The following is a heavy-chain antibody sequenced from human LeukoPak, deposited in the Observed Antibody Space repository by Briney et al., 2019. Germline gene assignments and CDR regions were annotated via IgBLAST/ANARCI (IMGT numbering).Heavy chain of an antibody. CDR3: ARARIAAVGRVKYYYGMDV. V-gene: IGHV5-51*01. D-gene: IGHD6-13*01. CDR1: GYSFTSYW. Sequence: GESLKISCKGSGYSFTSYWIGWLRQMSGRGLEWMGIIYPGDSDTKYSPSFQGQVTISADRSITTAYLQWSSLKASDTAMYYCARARIAAVGRVKYYYGMDVWGQGTTVTVSS. CDR2: IYPGDSDT. J-gene: IGHJ6*01.